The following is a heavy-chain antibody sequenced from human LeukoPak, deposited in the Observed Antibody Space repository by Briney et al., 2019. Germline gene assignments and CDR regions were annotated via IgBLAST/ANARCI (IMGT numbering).Heavy chain of an antibody. Sequence: ASVKVSCKGYGYTFINHDIDWVRQAAGQGLEWMGWMNSNSGNTGYAQKFQGRVTFTRDTSISTAYMELYSLTSDDTAVYYCARGSGSHGRDWIDPWGQGTLVTVSS. J-gene: IGHJ5*02. D-gene: IGHD1-26*01. CDR3: ARGSGSHGRDWIDP. CDR1: GYTFINHD. CDR2: MNSNSGNT. V-gene: IGHV1-8*03.